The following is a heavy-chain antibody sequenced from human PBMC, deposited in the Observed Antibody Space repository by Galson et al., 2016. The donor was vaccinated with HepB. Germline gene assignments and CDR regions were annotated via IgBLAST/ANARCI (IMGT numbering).Heavy chain of an antibody. J-gene: IGHJ4*02. CDR3: VRETLRGTRFDN. Sequence: SLRLSCAASGFPFSQYNMNWVRQAPEKGLEWVSFISSSSSYIYYVDSVKGRFTISRDNAKNSLYLQMDSLRAEDTAVYYCVRETLRGTRFDNWGQGTLVTVAS. D-gene: IGHD1-14*01. CDR1: GFPFSQYN. V-gene: IGHV3-21*01. CDR2: ISSSSSYI.